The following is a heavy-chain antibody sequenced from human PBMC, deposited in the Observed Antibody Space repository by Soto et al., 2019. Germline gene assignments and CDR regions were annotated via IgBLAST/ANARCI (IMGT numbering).Heavy chain of an antibody. CDR2: INHSGRT. CDR3: ARENGITMFRGVIISYYYYYMYV. J-gene: IGHJ6*03. D-gene: IGHD3-10*01. Sequence: SETLSLTCAVYGGSFSGYYWSWIRQPPGKGLEWIGEINHSGRTNYNPTLKSRGTISVDTSKNQFSLKLSSVSAADTAFYYCARENGITMFRGVIISYYYYYMYVWGKGTTVTVSS. CDR1: GGSFSGYY. V-gene: IGHV4-34*01.